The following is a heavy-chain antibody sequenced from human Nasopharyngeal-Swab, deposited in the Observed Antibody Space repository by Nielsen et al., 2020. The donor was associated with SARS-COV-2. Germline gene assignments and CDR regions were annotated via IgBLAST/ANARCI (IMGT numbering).Heavy chain of an antibody. CDR1: GGSISSYY. Sequence: SETLSLTFTVSGGSISSYYWSWIRQPPGKGLEWIGYIYYSGSTNYNPSLKSRVTISVDTSKNQFSLKLSSVTAADTAVYYCARVADCSSTSCYTGEVDYWGQGTLVTVSS. J-gene: IGHJ4*02. CDR3: ARVADCSSTSCYTGEVDY. CDR2: IYYSGST. V-gene: IGHV4-59*01. D-gene: IGHD2-2*02.